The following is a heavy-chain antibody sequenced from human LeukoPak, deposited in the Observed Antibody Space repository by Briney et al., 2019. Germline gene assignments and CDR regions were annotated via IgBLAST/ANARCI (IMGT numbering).Heavy chain of an antibody. CDR2: IYYSGST. D-gene: IGHD2-15*01. CDR3: ARRYCSGGSCYSYYFDY. Sequence: PSETLSLTCTVSAGSISSSSYYWGWIRQPPGKGLEWIGRIYYSGSTYCNASLKSRVTISVDTSKNQISLKLRSVTAADTAVYYCARRYCSGGSCYSYYFDYWGQGTLVTVSS. J-gene: IGHJ4*02. V-gene: IGHV4-39*01. CDR1: AGSISSSSYY.